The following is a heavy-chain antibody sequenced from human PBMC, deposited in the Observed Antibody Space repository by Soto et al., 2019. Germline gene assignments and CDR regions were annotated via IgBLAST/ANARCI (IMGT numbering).Heavy chain of an antibody. D-gene: IGHD1-26*01. CDR2: ISGSGFKK. V-gene: IGHV3-23*01. J-gene: IGHJ5*02. CDR1: GFIFENFG. Sequence: GESLKISCAASGFIFENFGMSWVRQAPGKGLEWISSISGSGFKKYYADSVKGRFTISRDNSKSTVYLELNNLSVEDTAVYHCAKNQGVELVPLATVDWFDPWGQGSVVTVSS. CDR3: AKNQGVELVPLATVDWFDP.